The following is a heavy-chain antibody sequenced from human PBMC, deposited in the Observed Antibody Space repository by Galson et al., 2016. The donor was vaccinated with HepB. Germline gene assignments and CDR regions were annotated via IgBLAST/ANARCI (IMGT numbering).Heavy chain of an antibody. CDR3: ARPRSPWVGNDAFEI. Sequence: LESRVTISVDTSKNQFSLMVSSVTAADTAVYYCARPRSPWVGNDAFEIWGQGTMVTVSS. D-gene: IGHD1-14*01. J-gene: IGHJ3*02. V-gene: IGHV4-59*01.